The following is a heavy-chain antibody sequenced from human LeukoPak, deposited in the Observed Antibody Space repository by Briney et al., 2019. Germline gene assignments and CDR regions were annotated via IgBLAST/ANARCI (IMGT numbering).Heavy chain of an antibody. J-gene: IGHJ5*02. Sequence: PGGSLRLSCAASGFFFSNYGMHWVRQAQGKGLVWVSRVNSDGRFTKYADSVKGRFTISRDNAKNTLYLQMNRLRAEDTAMYYCVRSDWFDNWGQGTLVTVSS. V-gene: IGHV3-74*03. CDR3: VRSDWFDN. CDR1: GFFFSNYG. CDR2: VNSDGRFT.